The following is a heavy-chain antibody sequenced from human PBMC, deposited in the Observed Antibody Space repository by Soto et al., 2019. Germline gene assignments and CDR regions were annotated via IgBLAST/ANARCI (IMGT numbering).Heavy chain of an antibody. D-gene: IGHD4-4*01. V-gene: IGHV4-59*01. CDR1: GCSISSYY. J-gene: IGHJ5*02. Sequence: TSETLSLTCTFSGCSISSYYWSWIRQPPGKGLEWIGYIYYSGSTNYNPSLKSRVTISVDTSKNQFSLKLSSVTAADTAVYYCARGGHTVTGFDPWGQGTLVTVSS. CDR2: IYYSGST. CDR3: ARGGHTVTGFDP.